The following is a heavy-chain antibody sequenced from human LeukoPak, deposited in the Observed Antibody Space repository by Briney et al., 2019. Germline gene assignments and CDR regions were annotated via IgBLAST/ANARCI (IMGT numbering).Heavy chain of an antibody. V-gene: IGHV3-74*01. Sequence: GCSLRVSCAASGFTFSSYWMHCVRQAPGKGLVWVSRINTDGSSTSYADSVKGRFTISRDNAKNTMYLQMNSLRAEDTAVYYCARGDYDFWSGPTHYDYWGQGILVTVSS. CDR1: GFTFSSYW. CDR3: ARGDYDFWSGPTHYDY. D-gene: IGHD3-3*01. CDR2: INTDGSST. J-gene: IGHJ4*02.